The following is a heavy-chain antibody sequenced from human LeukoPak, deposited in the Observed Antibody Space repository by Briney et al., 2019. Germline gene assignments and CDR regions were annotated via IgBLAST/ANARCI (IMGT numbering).Heavy chain of an antibody. V-gene: IGHV1-18*01. Sequence: ASVKVSCKASGYTFTSYGISWVRQAPGQGLEWMGWISAYNGNTNYAQKLQGRVTMTRDTSTSTVYMELSSLRSEDTAVYYCARDPGSGSYLGYWGQGTLVTVSS. D-gene: IGHD1-26*01. J-gene: IGHJ4*02. CDR1: GYTFTSYG. CDR2: ISAYNGNT. CDR3: ARDPGSGSYLGY.